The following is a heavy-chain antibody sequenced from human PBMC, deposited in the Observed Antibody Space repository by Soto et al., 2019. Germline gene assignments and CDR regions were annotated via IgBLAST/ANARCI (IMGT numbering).Heavy chain of an antibody. J-gene: IGHJ6*02. V-gene: IGHV3-30-3*01. Sequence: PGGSLRLSCAVSGFIFSNYAFHWVRQAPGKGLEWMAVITDEGDNIYYADSVEGRFTISRDNSKSTLYLQMNNLRIEDTAIYYCPRAEYDSIGYYPTYYYGMDVWGHGTPVTVSS. CDR1: GFIFSNYA. CDR3: PRAEYDSIGYYPTYYYGMDV. CDR2: ITDEGDNI. D-gene: IGHD3-22*01.